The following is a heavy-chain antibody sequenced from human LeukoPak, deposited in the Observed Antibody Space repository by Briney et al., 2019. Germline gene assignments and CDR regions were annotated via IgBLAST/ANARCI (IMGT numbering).Heavy chain of an antibody. CDR3: ARHGYIAAADAFDI. V-gene: IGHV4-4*07. CDR2: IYTSGST. Sequence: SETLSLTCTVSGGSISIYYWSWIRQPAGKGLEWVGRIYTSGSTNYNPSLKSRVTMSVDTSKNQFSLKLSSVTAADTAVYYCARHGYIAAADAFDIWGQGTMVTVSS. D-gene: IGHD6-13*01. CDR1: GGSISIYY. J-gene: IGHJ3*02.